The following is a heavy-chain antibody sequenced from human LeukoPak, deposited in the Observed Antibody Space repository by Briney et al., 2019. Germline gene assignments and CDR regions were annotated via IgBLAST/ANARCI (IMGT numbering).Heavy chain of an antibody. D-gene: IGHD3-10*01. V-gene: IGHV4-59*01. CDR3: ASNYYGSGSYYDVWFDP. J-gene: IGHJ5*02. Sequence: PSETLSLTCTVSGGSISSYYWSWIRQPPGKGLEWIGYIYYSGSTNYNPSLKSRVTISVDTSKNQFSLKLSSVTAADTAVYYCASNYYGSGSYYDVWFDPWGQGTLVTVSS. CDR1: GGSISSYY. CDR2: IYYSGST.